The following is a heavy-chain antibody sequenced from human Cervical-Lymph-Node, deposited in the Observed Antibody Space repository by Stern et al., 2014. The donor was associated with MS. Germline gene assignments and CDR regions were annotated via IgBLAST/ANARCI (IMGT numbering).Heavy chain of an antibody. CDR1: GGSISSYY. D-gene: IGHD1-26*01. CDR2: IYYSGST. J-gene: IGHJ4*02. CDR3: AREGIVGATRSFDY. V-gene: IGHV4-59*01. Sequence: QVQLQESGPGLVKPSETLSLTCSVSGGSISSYYWSWIRQPPGKGLEWIGSIYYSGSTNYNPSLKSRVTISVDTSKNQFSLKLSSVTAADTAVYYCAREGIVGATRSFDYWGQGTLVTVSS.